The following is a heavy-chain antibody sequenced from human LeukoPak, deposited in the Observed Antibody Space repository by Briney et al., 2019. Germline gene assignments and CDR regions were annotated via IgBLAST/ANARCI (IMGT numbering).Heavy chain of an antibody. J-gene: IGHJ2*01. CDR2: INPSGGST. CDR1: GYTFTSYY. V-gene: IGHV1-46*01. D-gene: IGHD6-6*01. CDR3: VRGASSIAALNPFWYFDL. Sequence: GASVKVSCKASGYTFTSYYMHWVRQGPGQGLEWMGIINPSGGSTSYAQKFQGRVTMTSDTSTNTVYMELSSLRSEDTAVFYCVRGASSIAALNPFWYFDLWGRGTLVTVSS.